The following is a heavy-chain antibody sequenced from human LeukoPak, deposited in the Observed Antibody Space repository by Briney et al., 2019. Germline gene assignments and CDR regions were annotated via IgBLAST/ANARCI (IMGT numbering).Heavy chain of an antibody. CDR1: GGSISSSSYY. CDR3: ASLRERSYYARGFDY. J-gene: IGHJ4*02. CDR2: IYYSGST. D-gene: IGHD4-11*01. V-gene: IGHV4-39*01. Sequence: SETLSLTCSVSGGSISSSSYYWGWIRQPPGKGLEWIGSIYYSGSTYYNPSLKSRVTISVDTSKNQFSLKLSSVTAADTAVYYCASLRERSYYARGFDYWGQGTLVTVSS.